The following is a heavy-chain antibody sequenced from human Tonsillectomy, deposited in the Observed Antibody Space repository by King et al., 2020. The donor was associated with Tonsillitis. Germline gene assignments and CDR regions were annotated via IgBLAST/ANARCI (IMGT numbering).Heavy chain of an antibody. CDR1: GFTFSSYE. V-gene: IGHV3-48*03. CDR3: ARIVPAAKRGSNNWFDP. CDR2: ISSSGSTI. J-gene: IGHJ5*02. D-gene: IGHD2-2*01. Sequence: VQLVESGGGLVQPGGSLRLSCAASGFTFSSYEMNWVRQAPGKGLEWVSYISSSGSTIYYADSVKGRFTISRDNAKNSLYLQMNSLRAEDTAVYYCARIVPAAKRGSNNWFDPWGQGTLVTVSS.